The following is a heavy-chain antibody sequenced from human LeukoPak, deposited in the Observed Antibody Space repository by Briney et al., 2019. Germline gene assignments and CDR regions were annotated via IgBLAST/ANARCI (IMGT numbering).Heavy chain of an antibody. CDR2: ITGSTRST. Sequence: GGTLRLSCAASGFIFNAFGMSWVRRAPGQGQEWVAAITGSTRSTYYTDSVKGRFIISRDNSKNTVYLQMNSLRAEDTAVYYCAKDQLNRFCSAGSCSVTHDYWGQGTLVTVSS. J-gene: IGHJ4*02. D-gene: IGHD2-15*01. CDR3: AKDQLNRFCSAGSCSVTHDY. CDR1: GFIFNAFG. V-gene: IGHV3-23*01.